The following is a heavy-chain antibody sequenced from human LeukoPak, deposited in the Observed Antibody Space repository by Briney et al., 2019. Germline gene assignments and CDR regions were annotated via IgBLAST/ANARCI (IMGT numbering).Heavy chain of an antibody. D-gene: IGHD3-22*01. CDR2: TNHSGGT. J-gene: IGHJ1*01. CDR1: AYSISSGSY. Sequence: SHTPSLTFSVSAYSISSGSYWAWIPHPPGKGLDGIGLTNHSGGTYYNPSLKSRVTITVDTSKNQFSLKLSSVTAADTAVYYCARVVQSTDSSGFYLPEYFQHWGQGTLVTVSS. V-gene: IGHV4-38-2*02. CDR3: ARVVQSTDSSGFYLPEYFQH.